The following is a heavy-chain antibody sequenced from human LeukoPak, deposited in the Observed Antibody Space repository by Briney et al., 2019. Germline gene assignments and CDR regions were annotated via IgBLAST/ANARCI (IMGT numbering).Heavy chain of an antibody. J-gene: IGHJ4*02. CDR3: STDYYGSGRPGFGY. D-gene: IGHD3-10*01. CDR2: IKSKTDGGTI. Sequence: TGGSLRLSCAASGFTFSKAWMNWVRQAPGKGLEWVGRIKSKTDGGTIDHAAPVKGRSTTSRDDSKNMMYLQMNSLKTEDTAVYYCSTDYYGSGRPGFGYWGQGSLVTVSS. V-gene: IGHV3-15*07. CDR1: GFTFSKAW.